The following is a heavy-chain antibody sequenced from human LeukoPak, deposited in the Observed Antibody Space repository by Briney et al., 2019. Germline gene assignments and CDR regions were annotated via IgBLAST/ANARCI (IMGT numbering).Heavy chain of an antibody. V-gene: IGHV3-23*01. CDR2: VSGGSSNT. CDR1: GFTFSDYA. CDR3: ARGGFDY. Sequence: PGGSLRLSCAASGFTFSDYAMGWVRQAPGKRLEWVSAVSGGSSNTYYADSVKGRFTISRDNAKNSLYLQMNSLRAEDTAVYYCARGGFDYWGQGTLVTVSS. J-gene: IGHJ4*02.